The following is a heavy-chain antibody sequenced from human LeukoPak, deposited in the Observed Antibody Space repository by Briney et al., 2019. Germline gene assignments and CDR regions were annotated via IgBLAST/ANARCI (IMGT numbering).Heavy chain of an antibody. CDR1: GFTFSSYS. D-gene: IGHD3-16*01. Sequence: GGSLRLSCAASGFTFSSYSMNWVRQAPGTGLEWVSSISSSSCYIYYADSVKGRFTISRDNAKNSLYLQMNSLRAEDTAVYYCAKDPRGPPLGYWGQGTLVTVSS. V-gene: IGHV3-21*01. CDR3: AKDPRGPPLGY. J-gene: IGHJ4*02. CDR2: ISSSSCYI.